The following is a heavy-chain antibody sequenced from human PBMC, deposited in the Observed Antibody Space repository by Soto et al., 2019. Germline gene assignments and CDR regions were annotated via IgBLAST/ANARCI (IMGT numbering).Heavy chain of an antibody. CDR3: ARDRREGYGDIQFFFDY. CDR2: ISYDGSNK. D-gene: IGHD4-17*01. V-gene: IGHV3-30-3*01. Sequence: QVQLVESGGGVVQPGRSLRLSYAASGFTFSSYAMHWVRQAPGKGLEWVAVISYDGSNKYYADSVKGRFTISRDNSKNTLYLQMNSLRAEDTAVYYCARDRREGYGDIQFFFDYWGQGTLVTVSS. CDR1: GFTFSSYA. J-gene: IGHJ4*02.